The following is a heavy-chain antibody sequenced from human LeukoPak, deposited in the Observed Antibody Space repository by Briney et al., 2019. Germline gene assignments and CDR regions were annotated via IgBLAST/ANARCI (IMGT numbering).Heavy chain of an antibody. CDR3: ARVSSCDY. V-gene: IGHV4-61*02. D-gene: IGHD6-19*01. Sequence: PSETLSLTCTVSGGSISSGSYYWSWIRQPAGKGLEWIGRIYTSGSTNYNPSLKSRVTISVDTSKNQFSLKLSSVTAADTAVYYCARVSSCDYWGQGTLVTVSS. CDR1: GGSISSGSYY. CDR2: IYTSGST. J-gene: IGHJ4*02.